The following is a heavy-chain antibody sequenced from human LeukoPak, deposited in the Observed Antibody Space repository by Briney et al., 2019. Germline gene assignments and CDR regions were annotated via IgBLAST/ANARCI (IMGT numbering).Heavy chain of an antibody. J-gene: IGHJ4*02. Sequence: ASVKVSCKASGYTFTSYGITWVRQAPGQGLEWMGWISTYNGNTNNAQKLQGRVTMTTDTSTGTAYMELRSLRSDDTAVYYCARVYNYYDTSGYYLGNYFDYWGRGTLVTVSS. D-gene: IGHD3-22*01. V-gene: IGHV1-18*01. CDR3: ARVYNYYDTSGYYLGNYFDY. CDR2: ISTYNGNT. CDR1: GYTFTSYG.